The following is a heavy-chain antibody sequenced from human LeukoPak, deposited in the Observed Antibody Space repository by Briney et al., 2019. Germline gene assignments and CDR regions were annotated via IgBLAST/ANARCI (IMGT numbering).Heavy chain of an antibody. CDR2: IYPGDSDT. CDR3: ARRWELYYFDY. CDR1: GYSFTTYW. D-gene: IGHD1-26*01. V-gene: IGHV5-51*01. J-gene: IGHJ4*02. Sequence: GESLKISCRVSGYSFTTYWIGWVRQMPGKGLEWMGIIYPGDSDTRYSPSFQGQVTISADKSISTACLQWSSLKASDTAMYYCARRWELYYFDYWGQGTLVTVSS.